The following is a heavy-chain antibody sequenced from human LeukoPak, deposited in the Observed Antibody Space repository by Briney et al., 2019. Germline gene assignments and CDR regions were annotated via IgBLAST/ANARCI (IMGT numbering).Heavy chain of an antibody. D-gene: IGHD2-2*01. CDR3: AQSSRLSP. J-gene: IGHJ5*02. CDR2: INPNSGGT. CDR1: GYTFTGYY. V-gene: IGHV1-2*02. Sequence: AXVKVSCKASGYTFTGYYMHWVRQAPGQGLVWMGWINPNSGGTNYAQKFQGRVTMTRDTSISTAYMELSSLRSEDTAVYYCAQSSRLSPWGQGTLVTVSS.